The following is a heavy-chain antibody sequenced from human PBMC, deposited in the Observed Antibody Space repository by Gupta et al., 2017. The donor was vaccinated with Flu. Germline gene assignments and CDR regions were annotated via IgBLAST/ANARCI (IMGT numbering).Heavy chain of an antibody. J-gene: IGHJ4*02. D-gene: IGHD4-4*01. Sequence: EVQLVESGGGLVQPGESLRLSCAASGFTFSAYGLNWVRQAPGKGLEWISYISSSSFSNIFYADSVKGRFTISRDDAKNSLYLQMNSLRDGDTAVYYCARDPYSNYHTGVDHWGQGTLVTVSS. V-gene: IGHV3-48*02. CDR1: GFTFSAYG. CDR3: ARDPYSNYHTGVDH. CDR2: ISSSSFSNI.